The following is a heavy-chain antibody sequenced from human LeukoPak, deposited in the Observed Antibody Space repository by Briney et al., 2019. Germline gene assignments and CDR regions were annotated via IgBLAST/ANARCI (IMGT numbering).Heavy chain of an antibody. Sequence: GGSLRLSCAASGFTFSSYWMSWVRQAPGKGLEWVANIKQDGSVKYYVDSVKGRFTISRDNAKNSLYLQMNSLRAEDTAVYYCARESEYCSSTSCYEGNWFDPWGQGTLVTVSS. CDR1: GFTFSSYW. CDR3: ARESEYCSSTSCYEGNWFDP. J-gene: IGHJ5*02. CDR2: IKQDGSVK. D-gene: IGHD2-2*01. V-gene: IGHV3-7*03.